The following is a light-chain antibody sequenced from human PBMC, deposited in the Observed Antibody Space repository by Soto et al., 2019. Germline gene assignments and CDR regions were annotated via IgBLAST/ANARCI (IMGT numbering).Light chain of an antibody. CDR1: SIDVGGYNY. J-gene: IGLJ1*01. CDR2: EVS. CDR3: SSYAGNNIMS. V-gene: IGLV2-8*01. Sequence: QSALTQPPSASGSPGQSVTLSCTGTSIDVGGYNYVSWYQHHPGKAPKLMIYEVSKRPSGVPDRFSGSKSGNTASLTVSGLQAEDEADYYCSSYAGNNIMSFGTGTKVTVL.